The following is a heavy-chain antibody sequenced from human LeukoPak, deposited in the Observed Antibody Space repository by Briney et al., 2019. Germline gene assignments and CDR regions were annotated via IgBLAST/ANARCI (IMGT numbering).Heavy chain of an antibody. Sequence: GGSLRLSCAASGFTFSSYAMGWVRQAPGKGLEWVSAISGSGGSTFYADSVKGRFTISRDNSKNTLYLQMNSLRAEDMAVYYCAKGLCSTSCYSVPDHVWGQGTTVTVSS. J-gene: IGHJ6*02. CDR1: GFTFSSYA. CDR2: ISGSGGST. V-gene: IGHV3-23*01. CDR3: AKGLCSTSCYSVPDHV. D-gene: IGHD2-2*01.